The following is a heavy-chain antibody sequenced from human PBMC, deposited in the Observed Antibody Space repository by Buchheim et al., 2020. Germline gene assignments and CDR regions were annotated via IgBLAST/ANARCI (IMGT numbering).Heavy chain of an antibody. D-gene: IGHD3-10*01. V-gene: IGHV3-21*01. J-gene: IGHJ6*02. Sequence: EVQLVESGGGLVKPGGSLRLSCAASGFMFSTYSMNWVRQAPGKGLEWVSSISSSSHYIYYADSVKGRFTVSRDNAKNSLYLQMNSLRVEDTAVYYCAKERRRGSGSWYGMDVWGQGTT. CDR2: ISSSSHYI. CDR3: AKERRRGSGSWYGMDV. CDR1: GFMFSTYS.